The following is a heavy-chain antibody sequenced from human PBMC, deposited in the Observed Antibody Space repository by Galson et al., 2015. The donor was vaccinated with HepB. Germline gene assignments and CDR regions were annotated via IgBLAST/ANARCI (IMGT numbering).Heavy chain of an antibody. CDR2: INPNSGGT. Sequence: SVKVSCKASGYTFTGYYMHWVRQAPGQGLEWMGWINPNSGGTNYAQKFQGWVTMTRDTSISTAYMELSRLRSDDTAVYYCARASLYSSSWYFAFDIWGQGTMVAVSS. CDR3: ARASLYSSSWYFAFDI. CDR1: GYTFTGYY. D-gene: IGHD6-13*01. V-gene: IGHV1-2*04. J-gene: IGHJ3*02.